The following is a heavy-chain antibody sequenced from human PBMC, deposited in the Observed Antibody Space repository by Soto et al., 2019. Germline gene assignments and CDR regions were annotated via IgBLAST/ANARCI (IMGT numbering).Heavy chain of an antibody. CDR1: GGSISSGDYY. CDR2: IYYSGST. Sequence: SETLSLTCTVSGGSISSGDYYWSWIRQPPGKGPEWIGYIYYSGSTYYNPSLKSRVTISVDTSKNQFSLKLSSVTAADTAVYYCARGGYCSGGSCYSRYWGQGTLVTVSS. CDR3: ARGGYCSGGSCYSRY. D-gene: IGHD2-15*01. J-gene: IGHJ4*02. V-gene: IGHV4-30-4*01.